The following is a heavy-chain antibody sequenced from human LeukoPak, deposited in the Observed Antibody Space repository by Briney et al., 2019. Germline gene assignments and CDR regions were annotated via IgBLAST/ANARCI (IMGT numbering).Heavy chain of an antibody. Sequence: SETLSLTCTVSGGSISGYYWSWIRQPPGKGLEWIGLIHYSGTTNYSPSLKSRVAISLDTSNTQFSLKLSFVTAADTAIYYCARHYVFVVGGSSFDYWGRGTLVTVSS. D-gene: IGHD3-10*01. CDR1: GGSISGYY. CDR2: IHYSGTT. CDR3: ARHYVFVVGGSSFDY. J-gene: IGHJ4*02. V-gene: IGHV4-59*08.